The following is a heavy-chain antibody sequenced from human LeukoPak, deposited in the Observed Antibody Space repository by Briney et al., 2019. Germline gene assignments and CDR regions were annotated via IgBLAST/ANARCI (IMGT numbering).Heavy chain of an antibody. V-gene: IGHV1-8*03. CDR3: ARRHFGSGTYVDY. D-gene: IGHD3-10*01. J-gene: IGHJ4*02. Sequence: ASVKVSCKASGYTFTSYDINWVRQATGQGLEWMGWMNPNSGNTGYAQKFQGRVTITTDTSTSTTYMELRSLRSDDTAVYYCARRHFGSGTYVDYWGQGTLVTVSS. CDR1: GYTFTSYD. CDR2: MNPNSGNT.